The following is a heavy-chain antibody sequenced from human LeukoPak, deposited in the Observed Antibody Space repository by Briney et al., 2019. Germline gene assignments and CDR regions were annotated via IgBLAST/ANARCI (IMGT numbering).Heavy chain of an antibody. CDR2: ISYDGSNK. V-gene: IGHV3-30*18. CDR1: GFTFSSYG. J-gene: IGHJ4*02. CDR3: AKAEYYDFWSGLDY. Sequence: GGSLRLSCAASGFTFSSYGMHWVRQAPGKGLEWVAVISYDGSNKYYADSVKGRFTISRDNSKNTLYLQMNSMRAEDTAVYYCAKAEYYDFWSGLDYWGQGTLVTVSS. D-gene: IGHD3-3*01.